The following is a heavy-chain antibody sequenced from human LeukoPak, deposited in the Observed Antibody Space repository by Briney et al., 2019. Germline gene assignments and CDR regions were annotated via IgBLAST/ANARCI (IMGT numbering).Heavy chain of an antibody. Sequence: ASVKVSCKASGYTFTTYDINWVRQATGQGLEWMGWMNPNSGNTGYAQKFQGRVTMTKNTSISTAYMELSSLRSEDTAVHFCARGPYDSSGYRFDYWGQGTLVTVSS. CDR2: MNPNSGNT. CDR3: ARGPYDSSGYRFDY. D-gene: IGHD3-22*01. CDR1: GYTFTTYD. J-gene: IGHJ4*02. V-gene: IGHV1-8*01.